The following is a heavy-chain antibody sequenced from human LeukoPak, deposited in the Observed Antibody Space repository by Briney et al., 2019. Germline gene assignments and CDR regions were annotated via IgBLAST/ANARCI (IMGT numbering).Heavy chain of an antibody. CDR3: ARDSGHDFWSGYLYYYYYMDV. CDR1: GFTFSSYG. D-gene: IGHD3-3*01. V-gene: IGHV3-30*03. J-gene: IGHJ6*03. Sequence: PGGSLRLSCAASGFTFSSYGMHWVRQAPGKGLEWVAVISYDGSTKYYADSVKGRFTISRDNAKNSLYLQMNSLRAEDTAVHYCARDSGHDFWSGYLYYYYYMDVWGKGTTVTVSS. CDR2: ISYDGSTK.